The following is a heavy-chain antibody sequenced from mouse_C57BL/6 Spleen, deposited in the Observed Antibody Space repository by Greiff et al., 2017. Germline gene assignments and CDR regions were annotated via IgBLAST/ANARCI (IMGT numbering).Heavy chain of an antibody. CDR2: INPGDGDT. V-gene: IGHV1-80*01. CDR1: GYAFSSYW. Sequence: VQLQQSGAELVKPGASVKISCKASGYAFSSYWMYWVKQRPGKGLEWIGQINPGDGDTNYNGTLKGTPTLTAAQSTSTAYMQLSSRASEDSAVYFCARTGDYDASSYAMDDWGQGASVTVSS. J-gene: IGHJ4*01. CDR3: ARTGDYDASSYAMDD. D-gene: IGHD2-4*01.